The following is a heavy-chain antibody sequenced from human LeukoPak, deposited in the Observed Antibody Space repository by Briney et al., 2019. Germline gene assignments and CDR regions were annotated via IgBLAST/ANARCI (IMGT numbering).Heavy chain of an antibody. J-gene: IGHJ6*02. D-gene: IGHD3-16*01. V-gene: IGHV4-39*02. Sequence: KPSETLSLTCTVSGGSISSTSDYWGWIRQPPGKGLQWIGTIYYNGDTQYNASLKSRLSISVDTSKSHFSLKLISVTAGDTAVYYCARAYAYASGAYGIDVWGQGTTVTVSS. CDR2: IYYNGDT. CDR3: ARAYAYASGAYGIDV. CDR1: GGSISSTSDY.